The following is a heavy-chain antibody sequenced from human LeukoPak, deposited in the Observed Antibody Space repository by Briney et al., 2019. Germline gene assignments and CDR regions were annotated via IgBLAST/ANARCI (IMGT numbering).Heavy chain of an antibody. Sequence: PSETLSLTCTVSGGSISSDFWSWIRQPPGKELEWIGYMYHTGISNYNPSLKSRVTISVDTSKKQISLKLRSVTAADTAVYFCARDKAQSDAFDIWGQGTMVTVSS. CDR2: MYHTGIS. CDR3: ARDKAQSDAFDI. CDR1: GGSISSDF. J-gene: IGHJ3*02. V-gene: IGHV4-59*01.